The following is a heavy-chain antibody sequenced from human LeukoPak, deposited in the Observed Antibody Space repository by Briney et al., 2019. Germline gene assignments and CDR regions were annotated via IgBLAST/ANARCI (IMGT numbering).Heavy chain of an antibody. V-gene: IGHV1-18*01. CDR1: GYTFTSYD. CDR3: ARDRGGVSSMDY. CDR2: ISAYNGNT. Sequence: ASVKVSCKASGYTFTSYDINWVRQATGQGLEWMGWISAYNGNTNYAQKLQGRVTMTTDTSTSTAYMELRSLRSDDTAVYYCARDRGGVSSMDYWGQGTLVTVSS. D-gene: IGHD2-2*01. J-gene: IGHJ4*02.